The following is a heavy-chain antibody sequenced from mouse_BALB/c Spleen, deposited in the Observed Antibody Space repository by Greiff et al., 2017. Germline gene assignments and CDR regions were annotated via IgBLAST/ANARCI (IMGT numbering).Heavy chain of an antibody. V-gene: IGHV1-20*02. CDR2: INPYNGDT. Sequence: VQLKQSGPELVKPGASVKISCKASGYSFTGYFMNWVMQSHGKSLEWIGRINPYNGDTFYNQKFKGKATLTVDKSSSTAHMELRSLASEDSAVYYCARWGGYYDYDERYAMDYWGQGTSVTVSS. D-gene: IGHD2-4*01. CDR1: GYSFTGYF. J-gene: IGHJ4*01. CDR3: ARWGGYYDYDERYAMDY.